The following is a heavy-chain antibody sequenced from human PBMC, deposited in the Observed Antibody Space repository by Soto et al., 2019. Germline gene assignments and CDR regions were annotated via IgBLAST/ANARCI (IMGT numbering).Heavy chain of an antibody. V-gene: IGHV3-23*01. D-gene: IGHD7-27*01. CDR1: GFSFSSYA. CDR3: ARETGHAIRGDAFDI. Sequence: GGSLRLSCAASGFSFSSYAMSWVRKTTGKGLEWVSAISDSSGSTYDSDAVKVRFAISRDNSNNTLYLQMNSLRAEDTAVYYCARETGHAIRGDAFDIWGQGTMVTVSS. CDR2: ISDSSGST. J-gene: IGHJ3*02.